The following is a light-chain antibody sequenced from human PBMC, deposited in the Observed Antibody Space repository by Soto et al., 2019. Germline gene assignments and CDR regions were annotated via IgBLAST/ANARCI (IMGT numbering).Light chain of an antibody. Sequence: EIVLTQSPGSLSLSPGQRATLSCRASQSVDTTFFAWYQKKPGQAPRLLIQGASKRATGIPDRFSGSGSGTDITLHISRLEPEDFAVYYCQQYMSSVTFGQGTKVEIK. CDR3: QQYMSSVT. CDR2: GAS. J-gene: IGKJ1*01. V-gene: IGKV3-20*01. CDR1: QSVDTTF.